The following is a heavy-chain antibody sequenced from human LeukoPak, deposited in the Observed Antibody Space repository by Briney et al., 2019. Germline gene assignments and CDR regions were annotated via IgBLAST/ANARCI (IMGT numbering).Heavy chain of an antibody. D-gene: IGHD2-2*01. Sequence: PSETLSLTCTVSGVSVSSGTYYWTWIRRPPGKGLEWIGNIYTSGSTNYNPSLKSRVTISVDTSKNQFSLKLSSVTAADTAVYYCAREDCSGTSCSEYVWGQGTTVTVSS. J-gene: IGHJ6*02. CDR2: IYTSGST. CDR3: AREDCSGTSCSEYV. V-gene: IGHV4-61*01. CDR1: GVSVSSGTYY.